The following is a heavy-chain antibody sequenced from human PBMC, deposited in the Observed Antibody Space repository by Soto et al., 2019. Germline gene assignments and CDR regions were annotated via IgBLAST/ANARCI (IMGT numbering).Heavy chain of an antibody. J-gene: IGHJ3*02. CDR3: AKGGVRWAFDI. Sequence: EVQLLESGGGLVQPGGSLRLXXXXXGFTFSSYAMSWVRQAPGKGLEWVSAISGSGGSTYYADSVKGRFTISRDNSKNTLYLQMNSLRAEDTAVYYCAKGGVRWAFDIWGQGTMVTVSS. CDR2: ISGSGGST. CDR1: GFTFSSYA. V-gene: IGHV3-23*01. D-gene: IGHD2-8*01.